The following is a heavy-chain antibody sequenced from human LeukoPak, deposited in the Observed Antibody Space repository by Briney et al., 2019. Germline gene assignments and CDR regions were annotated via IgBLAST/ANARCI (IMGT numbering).Heavy chain of an antibody. V-gene: IGHV4-59*01. D-gene: IGHD5-18*01. Sequence: SETLSLTCIVSGGSISSYYWSWIRQPPGKGLEWIGYIYYSGSTNYNPSLKSRATISVDTSKNQFSLKLSSVTAADTAVYYCARGYSYGPTFAYWGQGTLVTVSS. J-gene: IGHJ4*02. CDR3: ARGYSYGPTFAY. CDR1: GGSISSYY. CDR2: IYYSGST.